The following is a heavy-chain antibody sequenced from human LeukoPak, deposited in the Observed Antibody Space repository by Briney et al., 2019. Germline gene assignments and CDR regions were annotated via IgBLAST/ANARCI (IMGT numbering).Heavy chain of an antibody. CDR1: GGSISSYY. CDR2: IYYSGST. J-gene: IGHJ4*02. Sequence: SETLSLTCTVSGGSISSYYWSWIRQPPGKGLEWIGYIYYSGSTNYNSSLKSRVTISVDTSKNQFSLKLSSVTAADTAVYYCAITRRDTIFDHWGQGALVSVSS. D-gene: IGHD5-18*01. CDR3: AITRRDTIFDH. V-gene: IGHV4-59*08.